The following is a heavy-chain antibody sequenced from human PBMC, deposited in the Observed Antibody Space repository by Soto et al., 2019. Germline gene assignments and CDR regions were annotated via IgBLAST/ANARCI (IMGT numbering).Heavy chain of an antibody. CDR2: ISWNSGSI. Sequence: EVQLVESGGGLVQPGRSLRLSCAASGFTFDDYAMHWVRHAPGKGLEWVSGISWNSGSIGYADSVKGRFTISRDNAKNSLYLQMNSLRAEDTALYYCAKDYYGDYLRGYFDLWGRGTLVTVSS. J-gene: IGHJ2*01. D-gene: IGHD4-17*01. CDR3: AKDYYGDYLRGYFDL. CDR1: GFTFDDYA. V-gene: IGHV3-9*01.